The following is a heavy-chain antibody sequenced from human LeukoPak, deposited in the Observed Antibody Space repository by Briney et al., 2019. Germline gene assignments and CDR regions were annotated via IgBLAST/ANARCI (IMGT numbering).Heavy chain of an antibody. V-gene: IGHV4-59*12. D-gene: IGHD2-8*01. CDR3: VLAPNSNWFDF. Sequence: SETLSLTCSVSRGSLSGFFWNLIWQSPKKGLEWIAVTHYSGTTNYNPSLKSRVTISIDTSRQQFFLKLSSVTAADTAVYYCVLAPNSNWFDFWGQGTRVTVSS. J-gene: IGHJ5*01. CDR1: RGSLSGFF. CDR2: THYSGTT.